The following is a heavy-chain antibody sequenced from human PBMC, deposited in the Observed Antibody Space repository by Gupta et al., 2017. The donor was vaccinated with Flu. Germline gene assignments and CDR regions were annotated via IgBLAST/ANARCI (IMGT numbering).Heavy chain of an antibody. D-gene: IGHD3-3*01. CDR1: GFTFSSYG. V-gene: IGHV3-30*18. CDR2: ISYDGSNK. J-gene: IGHJ4*02. Sequence: QVQLVESGGGVVQPGRSLRLSCAASGFTFSSYGMHWVRQAPGKGLEWVAVISYDGSNKYYADSVKGRFTISRDNSKNTLYLQMNSLRAEDTAVYYCAKALEVLRFLEWFLPGDYWGQGTLVTVSS. CDR3: AKALEVLRFLEWFLPGDY.